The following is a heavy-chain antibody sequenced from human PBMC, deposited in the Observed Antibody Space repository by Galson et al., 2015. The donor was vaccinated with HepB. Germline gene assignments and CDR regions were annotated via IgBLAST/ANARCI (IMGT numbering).Heavy chain of an antibody. CDR1: GYSFRHHG. D-gene: IGHD2-15*01. V-gene: IGHV1-18*04. J-gene: IGHJ4*01. CDR2: IGSDNGET. CDR3: ARAVLGSLYGDFDY. Sequence: SVKVSCKASGYSFRHHGISWVRQAPGQGLEWLGWIGSDNGETKYIEKFQGRVTMTTDISMSTSYMELRSLRSDDTAVYYCARAVLGSLYGDFDYWGQGTLITVSS.